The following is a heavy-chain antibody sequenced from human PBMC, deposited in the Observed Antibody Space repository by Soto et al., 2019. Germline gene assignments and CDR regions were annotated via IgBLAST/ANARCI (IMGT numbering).Heavy chain of an antibody. CDR3: ARRVSGWFDP. D-gene: IGHD2-8*01. CDR1: GNTFIGYA. CDR2: INTDTGNT. J-gene: IGHJ5*02. V-gene: IGHV1-3*04. Sequence: GASVKVSCKASGNTFIGYAVHWLRLAPGQGLEWMGWINTDTGNTKYSQKFQGRLAISRDTSASTVYMELSSLKSQDTTVYYCARRVSGWFDPWGQGSLVTVS.